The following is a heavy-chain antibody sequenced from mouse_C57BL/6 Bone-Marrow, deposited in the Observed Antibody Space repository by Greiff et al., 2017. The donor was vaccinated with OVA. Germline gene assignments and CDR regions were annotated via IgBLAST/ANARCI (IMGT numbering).Heavy chain of an antibody. CDR2: IRNKANNHAT. J-gene: IGHJ4*01. Sequence: EVQLVESGGGLVQPGGSMKLSCAASGFTFSDAWMDWVRQSPEKGLEWVAEIRNKANNHATYYAESVKGRFTISRDDSKSSVYLQMNSLRAEDTGIYYCTRVDLGSSYDAMDYWGQGTSVTVSS. CDR3: TRVDLGSSYDAMDY. D-gene: IGHD1-1*01. V-gene: IGHV6-6*01. CDR1: GFTFSDAW.